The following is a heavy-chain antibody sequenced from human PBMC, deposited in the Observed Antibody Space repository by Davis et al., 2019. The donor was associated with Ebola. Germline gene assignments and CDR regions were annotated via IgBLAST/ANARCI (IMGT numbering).Heavy chain of an antibody. V-gene: IGHV3-23*01. CDR2: ISAGGTAP. D-gene: IGHD2-8*02. Sequence: PGGSLRLSCAASEFTFSNYGMTWVRQAPGKGLEWVSSISAGGTAPYYADSVKGRFTISRDNSRNTLSLQMASLRADDTAVYYCAKSFLITGAHMSEFRGVDYWGQGTVVTVSS. CDR3: AKSFLITGAHMSEFRGVDY. CDR1: EFTFSNYG. J-gene: IGHJ4*02.